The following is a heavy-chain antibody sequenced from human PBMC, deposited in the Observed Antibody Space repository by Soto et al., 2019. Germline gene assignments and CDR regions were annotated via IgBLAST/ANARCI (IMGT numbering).Heavy chain of an antibody. CDR1: GFNFSRYW. CDR2: INSDGSST. V-gene: IGHV3-74*01. J-gene: IGHJ4*02. CDR3: ASDSGKKRGMNV. Sequence: EVQLVESGGGLVQPGGSLRLSCAASGFNFSRYWMHWVRQAPGKGLVWVSRINSDGSSTAYADSVKGRFTISRDNAKNTLYVQMNSLRAEDTAVYYCASDSGKKRGMNVGGQGTLVTVSS. D-gene: IGHD3-10*01.